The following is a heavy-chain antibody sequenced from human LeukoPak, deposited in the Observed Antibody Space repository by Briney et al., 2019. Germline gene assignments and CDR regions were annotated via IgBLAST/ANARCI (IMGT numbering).Heavy chain of an antibody. V-gene: IGHV3-23*01. J-gene: IGHJ4*02. CDR1: GFTFSNYA. Sequence: GGSLRLSCAASGFTFSNYAMSWVRQAPGEGLEWVSGVSGSGDTTYYADSVKGRFTISRDNSKNTLYLQMSSLRAEDTALYYCSKGNIAASATSLHFDYWGQGTLVTASS. CDR2: VSGSGDTT. D-gene: IGHD6-6*01. CDR3: SKGNIAASATSLHFDY.